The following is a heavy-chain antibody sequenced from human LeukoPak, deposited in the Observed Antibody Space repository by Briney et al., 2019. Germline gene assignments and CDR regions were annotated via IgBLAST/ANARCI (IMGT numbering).Heavy chain of an antibody. CDR2: ISTTSTTI. J-gene: IGHJ6*03. CDR3: ARVRGSWYMDV. V-gene: IGHV3-48*01. Sequence: GGSLRLSCAASGFTFSSYSMNWVRQAPGKALEWVSYISTTSTTICYADSVKGRFTISRDNAKNSLYLQMNSLRAEDTAVYYCARVRGSWYMDVWGKGTTVTVSS. D-gene: IGHD3-10*01. CDR1: GFTFSSYS.